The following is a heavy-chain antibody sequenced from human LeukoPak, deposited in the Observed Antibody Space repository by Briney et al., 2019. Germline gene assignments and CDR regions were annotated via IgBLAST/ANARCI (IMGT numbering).Heavy chain of an antibody. CDR3: AKEVAQYGSGSYAFDY. D-gene: IGHD3-10*01. Sequence: GGSLRLSCAASGFTFDDYAMHWVRQAPGKGLEWVSLISWDGGSTWYADSVKGRFTISRDNSKNSLYLQMNSLRAEDTALYYCAKEVAQYGSGSYAFDYWGQGTLVTVSS. V-gene: IGHV3-43D*04. CDR2: ISWDGGST. J-gene: IGHJ4*02. CDR1: GFTFDDYA.